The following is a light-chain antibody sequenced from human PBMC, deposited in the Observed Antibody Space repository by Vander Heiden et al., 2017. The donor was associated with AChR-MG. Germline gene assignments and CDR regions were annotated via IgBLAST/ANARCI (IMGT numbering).Light chain of an antibody. CDR1: SSDVRSCYL. Sequence: QSALTQPASVSAAPGQSTIISCTGTSSDVRSCYLVSWYQQHPGNATQLMIYEGSKRPSGVSNRFSGSKSGNTASLTISARQAEEEADYYCCSYAGSSTWVFGGGTKLTVL. V-gene: IGLV2-23*01. CDR2: EGS. J-gene: IGLJ3*02. CDR3: CSYAGSSTWV.